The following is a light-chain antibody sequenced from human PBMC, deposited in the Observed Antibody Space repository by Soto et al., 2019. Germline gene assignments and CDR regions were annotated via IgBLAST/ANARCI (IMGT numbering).Light chain of an antibody. CDR1: QDIGND. Sequence: IPMTQYPYSLSSSVGERVTITFRASQDIGNDLAWFQQKPGKAPKSLIYAASSLLSGVPSKFSGSGSGTDYTLTISSLQPEDFATYYCQQSYRTPTFGQGTRLEIK. CDR3: QQSYRTPT. CDR2: AAS. J-gene: IGKJ5*01. V-gene: IGKV1-16*02.